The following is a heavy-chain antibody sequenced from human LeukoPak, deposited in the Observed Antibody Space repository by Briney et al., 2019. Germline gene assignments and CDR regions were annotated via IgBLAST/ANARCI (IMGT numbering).Heavy chain of an antibody. D-gene: IGHD3-16*01. CDR2: INPNSGGT. Sequence: ASVKVSCKASGYTFAGYYMHWVRQAPGQGLEWMGWINPNSGGTNYAQKFQGRVTMTRDTSISTAYTELSRLRSDDTAVYYCARGAYDYVWGRPVDYWGQGTLVTVSS. J-gene: IGHJ4*02. CDR1: GYTFAGYY. CDR3: ARGAYDYVWGRPVDY. V-gene: IGHV1-2*02.